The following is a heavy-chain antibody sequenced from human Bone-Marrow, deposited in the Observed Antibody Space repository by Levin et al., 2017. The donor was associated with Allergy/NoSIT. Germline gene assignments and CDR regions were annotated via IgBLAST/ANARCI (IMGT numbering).Heavy chain of an antibody. CDR1: GYSFTGYY. V-gene: IGHV1-2*02. CDR2: INPNSGVT. J-gene: IGHJ6*02. D-gene: IGHD3-10*01. CDR3: ARLWLEESTYSYAMDV. Sequence: GESLKISCKASGYSFTGYYLHWVRQAPGQGLEWMGWINPNSGVTNFAQNFQGRVTMTRDTSIGTAYMELSRLRSDDTAVYYCARLWLEESTYSYAMDVWGQGTTVTVSS.